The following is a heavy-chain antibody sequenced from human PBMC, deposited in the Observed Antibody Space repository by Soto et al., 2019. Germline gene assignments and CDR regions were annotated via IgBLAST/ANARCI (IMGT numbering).Heavy chain of an antibody. V-gene: IGHV1-2*04. J-gene: IGHJ6*03. Sequence: ASVKVSCKASGYTFTGYYMHWVRQAPGQGLEWMGWINPNSGGTNYAQKFQGWVTMTRDTSISTAYMELSRLRSDDTAVYYCAREYSSSSDHYYYYYMDVWGKGTTVTVSS. D-gene: IGHD6-6*01. CDR3: AREYSSSSDHYYYYYMDV. CDR2: INPNSGGT. CDR1: GYTFTGYY.